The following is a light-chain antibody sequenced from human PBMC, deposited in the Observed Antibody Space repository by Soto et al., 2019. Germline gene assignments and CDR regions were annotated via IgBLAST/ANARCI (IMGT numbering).Light chain of an antibody. CDR3: QQYGGSPSIT. V-gene: IGKV3-20*01. CDR1: LSVSNNY. Sequence: IVLTQSPGTLSLSPGERATLSCRASLSVSNNYLAWYQQKPGQALRLLIYGASSRATGIPDRFSGSGSGTDLTLTISRLDPEDSAVYYCQQYGGSPSITFGQGTRLEIK. J-gene: IGKJ5*01. CDR2: GAS.